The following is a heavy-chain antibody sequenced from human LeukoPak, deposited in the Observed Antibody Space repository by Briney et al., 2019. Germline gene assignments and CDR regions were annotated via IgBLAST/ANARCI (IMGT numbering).Heavy chain of an antibody. CDR3: ARGFSREYNWNDVGYAFDI. V-gene: IGHV3-7*01. Sequence: GGSLRLSCAASGFTFSSYWMSWVRQAPGKGLEWVANIKQDGSEKYYVDSVKGRFTISRDNAKNSLYLQMNSLRAEDTAVYYCARGFSREYNWNDVGYAFDIWGQGTMVTVSS. D-gene: IGHD1-1*01. CDR2: IKQDGSEK. CDR1: GFTFSSYW. J-gene: IGHJ3*02.